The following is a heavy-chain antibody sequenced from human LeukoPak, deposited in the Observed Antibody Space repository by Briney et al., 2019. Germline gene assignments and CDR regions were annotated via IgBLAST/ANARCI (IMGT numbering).Heavy chain of an antibody. Sequence: ASVKVSCKASGYTFTTYAMNWVRQAPGQGLEWMGWINTNTGNPTYAQGFTGRFVFSLDTSVSTAYLQISSLKAEDTAVYYCAREGLRRDCSGGSCYFLGYYYYGMDVWGQGTTVTVSS. CDR1: GYTFTTYA. J-gene: IGHJ6*02. CDR3: AREGLRRDCSGGSCYFLGYYYYGMDV. V-gene: IGHV7-4-1*02. D-gene: IGHD2-15*01. CDR2: INTNTGNP.